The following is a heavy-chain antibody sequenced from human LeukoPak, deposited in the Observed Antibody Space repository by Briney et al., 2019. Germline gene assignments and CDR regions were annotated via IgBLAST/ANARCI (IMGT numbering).Heavy chain of an antibody. CDR2: IYYSGST. D-gene: IGHD3/OR15-3a*01. CDR3: ARHGLGIPFDY. J-gene: IGHJ4*02. V-gene: IGHV4-59*08. Sequence: SETLSLTCTVSGGSISSYYWSWIRQPPGKGLEWIAYIYYSGSTNHNPSLKSRVTISVDTSKNQFSLKLSSVTAADTAVYYCARHGLGIPFDYWGQGTLVTVSS. CDR1: GGSISSYY.